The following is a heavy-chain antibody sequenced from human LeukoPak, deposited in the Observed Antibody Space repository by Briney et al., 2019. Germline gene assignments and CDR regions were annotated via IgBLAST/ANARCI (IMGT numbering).Heavy chain of an antibody. CDR3: ARDEDYYGSGSSSGMDV. Sequence: GGSLRLSCAASGFTFSSYSMNWVRQAPGKGLEWVSSISSSSSYIYYADSVKGRFTISRDNAKNSLYLQMNSLRAEDTAVYYCARDEDYYGSGSSSGMDVWGQGTTVTVSS. V-gene: IGHV3-21*01. J-gene: IGHJ6*02. CDR1: GFTFSSYS. D-gene: IGHD3-10*01. CDR2: ISSSSSYI.